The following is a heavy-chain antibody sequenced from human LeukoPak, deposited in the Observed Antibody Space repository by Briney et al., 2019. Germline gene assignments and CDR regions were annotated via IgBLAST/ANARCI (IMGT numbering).Heavy chain of an antibody. CDR3: ARFSSGGFDY. Sequence: PSETLSLTCAVYGGSFSGYYWSWIRQPPGKGLEWIGEINHSGSTNYNPSLKSRVTISVDTSKNQFSLKLSSVTAADTAVYYCARFSSGGFDYWGQGTLVTVSS. J-gene: IGHJ4*02. D-gene: IGHD2/OR15-2a*01. CDR1: GGSFSGYY. CDR2: INHSGST. V-gene: IGHV4-34*01.